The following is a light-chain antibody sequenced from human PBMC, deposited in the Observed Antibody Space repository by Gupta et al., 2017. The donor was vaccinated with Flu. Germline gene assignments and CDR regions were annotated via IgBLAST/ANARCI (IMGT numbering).Light chain of an antibody. CDR2: DAS. V-gene: IGKV3-20*01. CDR1: QSIRSSY. J-gene: IGKJ1*01. Sequence: ETVLTQSPGTLPFSPGERATPTCRASQSIRSSYVAWYQQKPGQAPRLLNYDASTRATGIPNRFSGSGSGTDFTLTISRLEPEDSGMYYCQQYGSSPGAFGQGTKVEIK. CDR3: QQYGSSPGA.